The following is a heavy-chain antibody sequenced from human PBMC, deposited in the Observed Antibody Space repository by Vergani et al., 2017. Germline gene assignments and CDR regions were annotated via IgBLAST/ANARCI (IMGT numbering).Heavy chain of an antibody. Sequence: QVQLVQSGAEVKKPGSSVKVSCKASGGTFSSYAISWVRQAPGQGLEWMGGIIPIFGTANYAQKFQGRVTITADESTSTAYMELSSLRSEDTAVYYCARIEVGANKTNYLHGMEVRGQGTTVTVSS. CDR2: IIPIFGTA. D-gene: IGHD1-26*01. V-gene: IGHV1-69*01. CDR3: ARIEVGANKTNYLHGMEV. J-gene: IGHJ6*02. CDR1: GGTFSSYA.